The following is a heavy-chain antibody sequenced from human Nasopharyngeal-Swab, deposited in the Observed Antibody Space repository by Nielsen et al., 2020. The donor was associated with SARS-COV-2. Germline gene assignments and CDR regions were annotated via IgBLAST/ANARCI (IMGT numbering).Heavy chain of an antibody. J-gene: IGHJ4*02. CDR1: GFTFSSDS. V-gene: IGHV3-21*01. Sequence: GESLKISCAASGFTFSSDSMNWVRQAPGKGLEWVSSISSSSSYIYYADSVKGRFTISRDNAKNSMYLQMNSLRAEDTAVYYCARDLYKVVRGVIGYWGQGTLVTVSS. D-gene: IGHD3-10*01. CDR3: ARDLYKVVRGVIGY. CDR2: ISSSSSYI.